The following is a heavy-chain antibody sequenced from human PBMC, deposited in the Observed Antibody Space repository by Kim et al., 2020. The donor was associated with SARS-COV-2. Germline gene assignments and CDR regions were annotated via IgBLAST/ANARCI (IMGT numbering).Heavy chain of an antibody. J-gene: IGHJ6*02. CDR2: ISDTGSDS. Sequence: GGSLRLSCAASGFAFSACSMGWVRQAPGKGLQWVSSISDTGSDSYSADSVNGRSIITRDYSSAPQFLKMNSLTTEDAAVYFCAKDIYYYSSMYVCAPGT. CDR1: GFAFSACS. V-gene: IGHV3-23*01. CDR3: AKDIYYYSSMYV.